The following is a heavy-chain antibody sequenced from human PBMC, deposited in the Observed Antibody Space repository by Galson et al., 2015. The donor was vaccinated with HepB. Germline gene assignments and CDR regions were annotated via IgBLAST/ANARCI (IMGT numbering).Heavy chain of an antibody. CDR1: GGFVNCHNCY. J-gene: IGHJ4*02. CDR3: ARHPGYGDSGGISHYFDS. V-gene: IGHV4-39*01. D-gene: IGHD4-17*01. CDR2: VYYSGTT. Sequence: LSLTCTVSGGFVNCHNCYWDWIRQPPGKGPEWIGTVYYSGTTYYNPSLQRRATISLDTPANKFPLKLSSVTAADTAMYYCARHPGYGDSGGISHYFDSWGQGVLVTVSS.